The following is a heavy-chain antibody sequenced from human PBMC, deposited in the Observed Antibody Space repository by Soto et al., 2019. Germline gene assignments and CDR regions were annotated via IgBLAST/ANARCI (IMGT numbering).Heavy chain of an antibody. V-gene: IGHV3-23*01. CDR3: AKDRTFGPPLVRFDS. J-gene: IGHJ4*02. CDR1: GLTLSSYA. Sequence: PGGSLRLSCAVSGLTLSSYAMSWVRQGPGKGLEWVSTISGSGGSTYYADSVKGRFTISRDNSRDTLCLQMNNLRAEDTAVYYCAKDRTFGPPLVRFDSWGQGTLVTAPQ. D-gene: IGHD6-6*01. CDR2: ISGSGGST.